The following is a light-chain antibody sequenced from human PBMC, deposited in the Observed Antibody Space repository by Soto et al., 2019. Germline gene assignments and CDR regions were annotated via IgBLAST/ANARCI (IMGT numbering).Light chain of an antibody. CDR1: QSIDNW. Sequence: DIQITQSPSTLSASVTDSVTITCRASQSIDNWLAWYQQKPGKAPKLLIHEASSLESGVPSRFSGSGYGTEFTLTISSLHPDDFATYYCQQYNTYSYTFGQGTKVDIK. CDR2: EAS. V-gene: IGKV1-5*03. CDR3: QQYNTYSYT. J-gene: IGKJ2*01.